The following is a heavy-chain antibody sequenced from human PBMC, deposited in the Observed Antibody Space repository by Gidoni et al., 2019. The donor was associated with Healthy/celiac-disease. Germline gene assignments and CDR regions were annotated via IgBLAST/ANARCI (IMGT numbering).Heavy chain of an antibody. Sequence: QITLKESGPTLVKPTQTLTLTCTFSGFSLSTSGVGLGWIRQPPGKALEWLALIYWNDDKRYSPSLKSRLTITKDTSKNQVVLTMTNMDPVDTATYYCAHRPYDSSGYRIPGFDYWGQGTLVTVSS. CDR1: GFSLSTSGVG. V-gene: IGHV2-5*01. CDR3: AHRPYDSSGYRIPGFDY. D-gene: IGHD3-22*01. CDR2: IYWNDDK. J-gene: IGHJ4*02.